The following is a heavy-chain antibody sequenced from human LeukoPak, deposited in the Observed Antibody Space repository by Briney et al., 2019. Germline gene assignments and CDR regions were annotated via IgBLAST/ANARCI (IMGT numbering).Heavy chain of an antibody. V-gene: IGHV3-23*01. CDR1: GFTFCSYA. CDR3: AKELRITMVRGVSYGMDV. Sequence: PGGALRLSRAASGFTFCSYAMSWGRPAPGEGVEGVSAICGSGGSTYYADSVKGRFTISRDNSKNTLYLQMNSLRAEDTAVYYCAKELRITMVRGVSYGMDVWGQGTTVTVSS. D-gene: IGHD3-10*01. CDR2: ICGSGGST. J-gene: IGHJ6*02.